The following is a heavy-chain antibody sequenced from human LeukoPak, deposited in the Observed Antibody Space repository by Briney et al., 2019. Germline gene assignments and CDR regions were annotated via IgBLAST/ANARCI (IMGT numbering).Heavy chain of an antibody. J-gene: IGHJ4*02. Sequence: GGSLRLSCAASGFTLSSYWMHWVRQAPGKGLVWVSRINSDGSSTSYADSVKGRFTISRDNAKNTLYLQMNSLRAEDTAVYYCARAFGYSSGWYDYWGQGTLVTVSS. CDR1: GFTLSSYW. V-gene: IGHV3-74*01. D-gene: IGHD6-19*01. CDR2: INSDGSST. CDR3: ARAFGYSSGWYDY.